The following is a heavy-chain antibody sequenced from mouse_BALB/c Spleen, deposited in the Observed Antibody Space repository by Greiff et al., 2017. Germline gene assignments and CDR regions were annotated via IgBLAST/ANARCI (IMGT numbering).Heavy chain of an antibody. CDR2: IWGDGST. D-gene: IGHD2-4*01. Sequence: VQLQESGPGLVAPSQSLSITCTVSGFSLTGYGVNWVRQPPGKGLEWLGMIWGDGSTDYYSALKSRLSISKDNSKSQVFLQMNSLQTDDTARYYCASKIYCNYDDYAMDDWGQGTSVTVSS. J-gene: IGHJ4*01. CDR3: ASKIYCNYDDYAMDD. V-gene: IGHV2-6-7*01. CDR1: GFSLTGYG.